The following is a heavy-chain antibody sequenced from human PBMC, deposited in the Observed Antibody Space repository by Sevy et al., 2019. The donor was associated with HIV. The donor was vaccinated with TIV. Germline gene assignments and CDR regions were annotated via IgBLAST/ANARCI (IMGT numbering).Heavy chain of an antibody. CDR2: IWNDGSNK. Sequence: GGSLRLSCAASGFTFSSYGMHWVRQAPGKGLEWVAVIWNDGSNKYYADSVEGRFTVSRDNSTKTLYLQMNSLRAEDTAVYYCARAPGYCTSTNCYDWFDPWGHGTLVTVSS. V-gene: IGHV3-33*01. CDR3: ARAPGYCTSTNCYDWFDP. J-gene: IGHJ5*02. CDR1: GFTFSSYG. D-gene: IGHD2-2*01.